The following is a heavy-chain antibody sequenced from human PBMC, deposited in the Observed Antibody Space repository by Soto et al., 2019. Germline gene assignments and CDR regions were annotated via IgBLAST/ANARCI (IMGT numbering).Heavy chain of an antibody. CDR1: GFTFSSYG. D-gene: IGHD1-20*01. Sequence: GSLRLSCAASGFTFSSYGMHWVRQAPGKGLEWVAVISYDGNNKNYADSVKGRFTISRDNSKNTLYLQMNSLTAEDTAVYYCATVSITGTTHAVYWGQGTLVTVSS. CDR3: ATVSITGTTHAVY. CDR2: ISYDGNNK. V-gene: IGHV3-30*03. J-gene: IGHJ4*02.